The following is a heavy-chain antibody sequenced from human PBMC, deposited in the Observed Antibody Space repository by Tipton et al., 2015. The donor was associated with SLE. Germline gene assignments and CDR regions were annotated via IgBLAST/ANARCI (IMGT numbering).Heavy chain of an antibody. CDR1: GGFFSGHY. Sequence: GLVKPSETLSLTCAVYGGFFSGHYCTWIRQPPGKGLEWIGEINHSGSTNYNPSLKSRVTISVDTSKNQFSLKLSSVTAADTAVYYCARGGTLWYYYSYMDVWGKGTTVTVSS. D-gene: IGHD3-16*01. V-gene: IGHV4-34*01. CDR3: ARGGTLWYYYSYMDV. CDR2: INHSGST. J-gene: IGHJ6*03.